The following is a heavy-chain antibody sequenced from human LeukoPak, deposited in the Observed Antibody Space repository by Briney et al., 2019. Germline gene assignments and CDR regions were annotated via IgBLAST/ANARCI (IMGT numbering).Heavy chain of an antibody. J-gene: IGHJ6*02. Sequence: PGGSLRLSCAASGFTFSSYAMSWVRQAPGKGLEWVSVIYSGGSTYYADSVKGRFTISRDNSKNTLYLQMNSLRAEDTAVYYCARDSSGDGMDVWGQGTTVTVSS. V-gene: IGHV3-53*01. CDR1: GFTFSSYA. CDR2: IYSGGST. CDR3: ARDSSGDGMDV. D-gene: IGHD1-26*01.